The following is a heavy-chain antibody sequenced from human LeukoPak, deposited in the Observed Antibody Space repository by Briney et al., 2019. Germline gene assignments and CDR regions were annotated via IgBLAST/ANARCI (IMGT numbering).Heavy chain of an antibody. CDR3: ASQYYYAMDV. CDR1: GFTFSDYY. Sequence: GGSLRLSCAASGFTFSDYYMSWIRQAPGKGLEWVSHISDSGRTIYYADSVKGRFTISRDNAKNSLYLQMNSLRAEDTAVYYCASQYYYAMDVWGQGTTVTVSS. J-gene: IGHJ6*02. V-gene: IGHV3-11*01. CDR2: ISDSGRTI.